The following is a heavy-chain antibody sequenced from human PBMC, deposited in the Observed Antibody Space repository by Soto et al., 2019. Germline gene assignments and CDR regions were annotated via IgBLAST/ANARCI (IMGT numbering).Heavy chain of an antibody. CDR3: ARDRGVTTGVGWFDP. J-gene: IGHJ5*02. V-gene: IGHV4-4*02. D-gene: IGHD4-17*01. CDR2: IYYSGST. CDR1: GGSIISGNW. Sequence: QVQLQESGPGLVNPSGTLSLTCAASGGSIISGNWWSWVRQPPGKGLEWIGEIYYSGSTNYTPSLSSRVTISVDKSKNRCSLKLNAVTAADTAVYYCARDRGVTTGVGWFDPWGQGILVAVS.